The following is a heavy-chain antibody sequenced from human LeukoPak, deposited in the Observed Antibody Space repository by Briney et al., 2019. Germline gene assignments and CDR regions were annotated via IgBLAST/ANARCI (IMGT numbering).Heavy chain of an antibody. CDR2: IYSGGST. J-gene: IGHJ6*02. D-gene: IGHD5-18*01. Sequence: GGSLRLSCAASGFTVSSNYMSWVRQAPGKGLEWVSVIYSGGSTYYADSVKGRFTISRDNSKNTLYLQMNSLRAEDTAVYYCASTVDTAMVTDGMDVWGQGTTVTVSS. CDR1: GFTVSSNY. V-gene: IGHV3-53*01. CDR3: ASTVDTAMVTDGMDV.